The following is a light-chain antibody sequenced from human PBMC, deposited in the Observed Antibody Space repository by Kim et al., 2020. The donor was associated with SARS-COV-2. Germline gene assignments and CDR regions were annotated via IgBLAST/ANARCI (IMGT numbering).Light chain of an antibody. Sequence: DIQMTQSPSSLSASVGDRVTITCQASQDISNYLNWYQQKPEKAPKLLIYDASNLETGVPSRFSGSGSGTDFTFTISSLQPEDIATYYCQQYEGSFGQGTKLEIK. CDR1: QDISNY. V-gene: IGKV1-33*01. CDR3: QQYEGS. CDR2: DAS. J-gene: IGKJ2*03.